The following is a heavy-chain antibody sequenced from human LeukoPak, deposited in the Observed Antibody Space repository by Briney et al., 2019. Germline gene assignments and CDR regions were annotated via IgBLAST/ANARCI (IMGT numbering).Heavy chain of an antibody. D-gene: IGHD6-19*01. CDR2: IWYDGSNK. CDR1: GFTFSSYG. V-gene: IGHV3-33*01. CDR3: ARDGIAVAGTGWFDP. J-gene: IGHJ5*02. Sequence: PGRSLGLSCAASGFTFSSYGMHWVRQAPGKGLEWVAVIWYDGSNKYYADSVKGRFTISRDNSKNTLYLQMNSLRAEDTAVYYCARDGIAVAGTGWFDPWGQGTLVTVSS.